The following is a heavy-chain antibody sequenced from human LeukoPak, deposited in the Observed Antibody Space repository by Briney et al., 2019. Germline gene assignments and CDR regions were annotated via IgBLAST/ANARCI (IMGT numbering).Heavy chain of an antibody. CDR1: GFTFSSHA. D-gene: IGHD3-16*01. CDR3: ATLGVY. Sequence: QSGGSLRLSCAASGFTFSSHAMHWVRQAPGKGLEWVAVISYDGSNKYYADSVKGRFTISRDNSKNTLYLQMNSLRAEDTAVYYCATLGVYWGQGTLVTVSS. CDR2: ISYDGSNK. V-gene: IGHV3-30-3*01. J-gene: IGHJ4*02.